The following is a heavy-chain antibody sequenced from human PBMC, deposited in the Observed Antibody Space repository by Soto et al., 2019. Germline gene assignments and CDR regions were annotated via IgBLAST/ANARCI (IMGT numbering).Heavy chain of an antibody. V-gene: IGHV3-30*18. CDR3: AKDLVSSTSCYGICYYYYGMDV. Sequence: GGSLRLSCAASGFTFSSYGMHWVRQAPGKGLEWVAVISYDGSNKYYADSVKGRFTISRDNSKNTLYLQMNSLRAEDTAVYYCAKDLVSSTSCYGICYYYYGMDVWGQGTTVTVSS. J-gene: IGHJ6*02. D-gene: IGHD2-2*01. CDR2: ISYDGSNK. CDR1: GFTFSSYG.